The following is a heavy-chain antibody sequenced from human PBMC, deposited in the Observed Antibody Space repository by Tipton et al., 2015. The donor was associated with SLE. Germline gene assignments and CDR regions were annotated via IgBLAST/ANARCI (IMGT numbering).Heavy chain of an antibody. V-gene: IGHV4-38-2*01. CDR3: ASGGGTTSAFDI. D-gene: IGHD1-26*01. CDR1: GYSISSGYY. CDR2: IYHSGST. J-gene: IGHJ3*02. Sequence: TLSLTCAVSGYSISSGYYWGWIRQPPGKGLEWIGSIYHSGSTYYNPSLKSRVTISVDTSKNQFSLKLSSVTAADTAVYYCASGGGTTSAFDIWGQGTMVTVSS.